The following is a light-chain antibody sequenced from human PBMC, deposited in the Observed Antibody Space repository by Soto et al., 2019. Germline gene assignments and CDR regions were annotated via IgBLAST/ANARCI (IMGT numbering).Light chain of an antibody. CDR2: DVS. CDR3: SSYSSSSTLVV. J-gene: IGLJ2*01. Sequence: QLVLTQPASVSGSPGQSITISCTGTSSDVGGYNSVSWYQQHPGKAPKLMIYDVSNRPAGVSNRFSGSKSGNTASLTISGLQAEDEAEYYCSSYSSSSTLVVFGGGTKLTVL. V-gene: IGLV2-14*03. CDR1: SSDVGGYNS.